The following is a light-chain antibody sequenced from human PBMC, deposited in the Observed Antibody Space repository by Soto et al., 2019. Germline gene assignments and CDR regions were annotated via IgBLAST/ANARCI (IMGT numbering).Light chain of an antibody. CDR3: QQDYKLPPT. CDR1: QIISYW. Sequence: DIQMTQSPSTLSASVGDRVTITCRASQIISYWLAWYQQKPGNAPKLLIYAASSLESGVPSRFSGSGSGTEFTLTISSLQPEDFAVYYCQQDYKLPPTFGQGTKVDI. CDR2: AAS. J-gene: IGKJ1*01. V-gene: IGKV1-5*01.